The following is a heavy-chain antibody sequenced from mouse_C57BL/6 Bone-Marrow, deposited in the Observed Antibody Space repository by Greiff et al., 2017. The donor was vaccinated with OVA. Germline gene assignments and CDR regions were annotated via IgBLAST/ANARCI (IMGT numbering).Heavy chain of an antibody. J-gene: IGHJ2*01. V-gene: IGHV1-69*01. CDR3: ARWGYGSSYGY. CDR1: GYTFTSYW. D-gene: IGHD1-1*01. CDR2: IDPSDSYT. Sequence: QVHVKQPGAELVMPGASVKLSCKASGYTFTSYWMHWVKQRPGQGLEWIGEIDPSDSYTNYNQKFKGKSTLTVDKSSSTAYMQLSSLTSEDSAVYYCARWGYGSSYGYWGQGTTLTVSS.